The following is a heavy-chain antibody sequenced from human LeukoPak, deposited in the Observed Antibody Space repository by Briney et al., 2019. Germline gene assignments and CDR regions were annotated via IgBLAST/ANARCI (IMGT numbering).Heavy chain of an antibody. V-gene: IGHV1-46*01. CDR1: GYTLTSYY. CDR3: ARRTGYSSSPSSYYYYYMDV. CDR2: INPSGGST. J-gene: IGHJ6*03. Sequence: ASVKVSCKASGYTLTSYYMHWVRQAPGQGLEWMGIINPSGGSTSYAQKFQGRVTMTRDMSTSTVYMELSSLRSEDTAVYYCARRTGYSSSPSSYYYYYMDVWGKGTTVTVSS. D-gene: IGHD6-6*01.